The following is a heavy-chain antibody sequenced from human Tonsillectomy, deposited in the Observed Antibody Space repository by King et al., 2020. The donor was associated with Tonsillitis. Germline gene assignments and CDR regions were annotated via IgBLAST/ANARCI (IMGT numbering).Heavy chain of an antibody. CDR3: ARRTDYYDGSGFRAPLRY. CDR1: GFTFSRYA. D-gene: IGHD3-22*01. CDR2: IRGSTVNT. Sequence: VQLVESGGGLVQPGGSLRLSCAASGFTFSRYAMSWVRQAPGKGLEWVSVIRGSTVNTNYADSVKGRFTITRDNSRNTIDLQMNSLRAEDTAVYWCARRTDYYDGSGFRAPLRYWGQGTLVTVSS. V-gene: IGHV3-23*04. J-gene: IGHJ4*02.